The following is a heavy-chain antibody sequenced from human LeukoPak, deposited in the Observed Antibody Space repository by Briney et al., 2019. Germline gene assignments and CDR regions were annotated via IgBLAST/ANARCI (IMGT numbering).Heavy chain of an antibody. CDR2: ISSSSSYI. CDR1: GFTFSSYS. V-gene: IGHV3-21*01. D-gene: IGHD6-13*01. J-gene: IGHJ4*02. CDR3: ARVGSAAAGTRLFDY. Sequence: GGSLRLSCAASGFTFSSYSMNWVRQAPGKGLEWVSSISSSSSYIYYADSVKGRFTISRDNAKNSLYLQMNSLRAEDTAVYYCARVGSAAAGTRLFDYWGQGTLVTVSS.